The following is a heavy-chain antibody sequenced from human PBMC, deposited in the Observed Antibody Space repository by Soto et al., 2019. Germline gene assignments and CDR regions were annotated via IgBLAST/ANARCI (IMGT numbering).Heavy chain of an antibody. J-gene: IGHJ4*02. D-gene: IGHD3-10*01. CDR1: GYTFTGYY. V-gene: IGHV1-2*04. Sequence: ASVKVSCKASGYTFTGYYMHWVRQAPGQGLEWMGWTNPNSGGTNYAQKFQGWVTMTRDTSISTAYMELSRLRSDDTAVYYCARAPLYYYGSGSYKYYFDYWGQGTLVTVSS. CDR3: ARAPLYYYGSGSYKYYFDY. CDR2: TNPNSGGT.